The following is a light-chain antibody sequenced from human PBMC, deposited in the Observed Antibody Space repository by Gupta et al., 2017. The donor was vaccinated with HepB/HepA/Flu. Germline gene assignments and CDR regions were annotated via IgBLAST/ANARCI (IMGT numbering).Light chain of an antibody. V-gene: IGLV3-21*02. CDR2: DDS. CDR1: TIGSKS. Sequence: SYVLTQPPSVSVAPGETARITCGGDTIGSKSVYWYQQKPGQAPVLVVYDDSDRPSGIPERFSGSNSGNTATLTISRVEAGDEADYYCQVWDRSSDHVVFGGGTKLTVL. J-gene: IGLJ2*01. CDR3: QVWDRSSDHVV.